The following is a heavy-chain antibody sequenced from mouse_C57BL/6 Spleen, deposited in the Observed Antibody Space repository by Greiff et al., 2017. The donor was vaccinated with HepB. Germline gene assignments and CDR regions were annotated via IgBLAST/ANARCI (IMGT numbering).Heavy chain of an antibody. CDR2: IHPNSGST. D-gene: IGHD4-1*01. CDR3: ARREELGPFAY. CDR1: GYTFTSYW. J-gene: IGHJ3*01. Sequence: QVQLQQPGAELVKPGASVKLSCKASGYTFTSYWMHWVKQRPGQGLEWIGMIHPNSGSTNYNEKFKSKATLTVDKSSSAAYMQLSSLTSEDSAVYYCARREELGPFAYWGQGTLVTVSA. V-gene: IGHV1-64*01.